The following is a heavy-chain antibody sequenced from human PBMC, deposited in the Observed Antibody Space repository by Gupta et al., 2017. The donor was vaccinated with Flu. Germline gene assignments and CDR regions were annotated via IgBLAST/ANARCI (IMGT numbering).Heavy chain of an antibody. CDR3: ARGKPYSSSSVGFDY. V-gene: IGHV3-33*01. CDR2: IWYDGSNK. CDR1: GFTFSSYG. D-gene: IGHD6-6*01. J-gene: IGHJ4*02. Sequence: QVQLVASGGGVVQPGRSLRLSCAASGFTFSSYGMHWVRQAPGKGLEWVAVIWYDGSNKYYADSVKGRFTISRDNSKNTLYLQMNSLRAEDTAVYYCARGKPYSSSSVGFDYWGQGTLVTVSS.